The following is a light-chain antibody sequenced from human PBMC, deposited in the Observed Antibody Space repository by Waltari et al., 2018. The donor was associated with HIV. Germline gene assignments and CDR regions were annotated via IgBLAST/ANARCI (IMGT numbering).Light chain of an antibody. V-gene: IGLV1-47*01. Sequence: QSVLTQPPSASGTPGQRVTISFSGSSSNIGSNYVYWYPQLPGTAPKLLLYRNNQRPSGVPDRFSGSKSGTAASLAISGLRSEEEADYYCAAWGNSLSLLFGGGTKLTVL. CDR3: AAWGNSLSLL. CDR2: RNN. J-gene: IGLJ2*01. CDR1: SSNIGSNY.